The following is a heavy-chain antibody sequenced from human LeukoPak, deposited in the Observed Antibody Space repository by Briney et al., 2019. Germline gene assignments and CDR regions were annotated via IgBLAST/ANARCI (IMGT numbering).Heavy chain of an antibody. CDR1: GFTFSSYW. CDR3: ARDGAYSTIFY. CDR2: INSDESST. D-gene: IGHD3-3*01. V-gene: IGHV3-74*01. J-gene: IGHJ4*01. Sequence: PGGSLRLSCAASGFTFSSYWMYWVRQAPGKGLVWVSRINSDESSTSYADSVKGRFTISRDNAKNTLYLQMNSLRAKDTAVYYCARDGAYSTIFYWGQGTLVTVSS.